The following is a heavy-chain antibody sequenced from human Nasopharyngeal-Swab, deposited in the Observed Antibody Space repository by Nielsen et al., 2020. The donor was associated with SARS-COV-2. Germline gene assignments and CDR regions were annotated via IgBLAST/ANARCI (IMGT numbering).Heavy chain of an antibody. V-gene: IGHV4-34*01. J-gene: IGHJ4*02. D-gene: IGHD3-22*01. CDR1: GGSFSGFY. Sequence: SGTLSLTCAFYGGSFSGFYWSWVRQPPGKGLEWVGEINHSGSTNYNPSLKSRVTISVDTSKNQFSPKLSSVTAADTAVYYCARGLGQYYYDSSGYYFFDYWGQGTLVTVSS. CDR2: INHSGST. CDR3: ARGLGQYYYDSSGYYFFDY.